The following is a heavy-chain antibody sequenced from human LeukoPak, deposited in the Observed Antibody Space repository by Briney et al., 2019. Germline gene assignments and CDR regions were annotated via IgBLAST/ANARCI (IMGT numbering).Heavy chain of an antibody. CDR3: TKEYDYSGYLGQGRGYFDY. V-gene: IGHV3-23*01. CDR2: IRGTGSST. CDR1: GLTFSDAW. J-gene: IGHJ4*02. D-gene: IGHD3-22*01. Sequence: EPGGSLRLSCVLSGLTFSDAWMSWVRQPPGKGLEWVSAIRGTGSSTYYADSVKGRFNISRDNSKSTMYLQMNRLRAEDTAIYFCTKEYDYSGYLGQGRGYFDYWGQGTLVTVSS.